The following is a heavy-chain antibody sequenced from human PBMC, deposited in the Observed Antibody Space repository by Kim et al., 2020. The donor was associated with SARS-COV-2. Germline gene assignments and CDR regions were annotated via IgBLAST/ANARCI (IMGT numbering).Heavy chain of an antibody. Sequence: GGSLRLSCAASGFTFSDFYMSWIRQAPGKGLEWVSYISSSSSSSSSSYTNYADSVKGRFTISRDNTKTSLYLQINSLRAEDTAVYYCARSVYAGWYFDLWGRGTLVTVSS. V-gene: IGHV3-11*03. CDR1: GFTFSDFY. CDR3: ARSVYAGWYFDL. J-gene: IGHJ2*01. CDR2: ISSSSSSSSSSYT. D-gene: IGHD2-8*01.